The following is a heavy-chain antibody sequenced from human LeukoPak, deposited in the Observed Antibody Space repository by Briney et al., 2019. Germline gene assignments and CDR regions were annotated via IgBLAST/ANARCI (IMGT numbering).Heavy chain of an antibody. Sequence: SETLSLTCAVFGGSFSGYYWSWIRQPPGQGLEWIGEINHSGSTTYNPSLKSRVTISVDTSKNQFSLKLSSVTAADTAVYYCASPFGDYGSGDYWGQGTLVTVSS. CDR3: ASPFGDYGSGDY. D-gene: IGHD4-17*01. J-gene: IGHJ4*02. CDR2: INHSGST. CDR1: GGSFSGYY. V-gene: IGHV4-34*01.